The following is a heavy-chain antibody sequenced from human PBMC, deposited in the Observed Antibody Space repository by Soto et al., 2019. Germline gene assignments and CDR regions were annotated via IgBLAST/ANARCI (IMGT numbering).Heavy chain of an antibody. CDR2: ITDSGST. V-gene: IGHV4-30-4*01. Sequence: QVQLQESGPGLVKPSQTLSLTCTVSGGSISSGNYYWSWIRQPPGKRLEWIGFITDSGSTFYSTYLQSRVTISVDTSKSQFCLNLRFVTAADTAVYYCVTMGTTATGIYIFDYWGQGSLVTVSS. D-gene: IGHD4-17*01. CDR1: GGSISSGNYY. CDR3: VTMGTTATGIYIFDY. J-gene: IGHJ4*02.